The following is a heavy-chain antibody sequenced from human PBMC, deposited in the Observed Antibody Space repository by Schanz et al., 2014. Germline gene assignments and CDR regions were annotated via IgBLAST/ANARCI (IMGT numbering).Heavy chain of an antibody. CDR2: INPNSGDT. Sequence: QVQLVQSGAEVKKPGASVKVSCKASGYTFAVYYIHWVRQAPGQGLEFMGWINPNSGDTEYGQQFEGRVTLTRDTSISTAYMELSSLTSDDTAVYFCALEHNSASGAEQHWGQGTLVSVSS. D-gene: IGHD6-19*01. CDR1: GYTFAVYY. V-gene: IGHV1-2*02. J-gene: IGHJ4*02. CDR3: ALEHNSASGAEQH.